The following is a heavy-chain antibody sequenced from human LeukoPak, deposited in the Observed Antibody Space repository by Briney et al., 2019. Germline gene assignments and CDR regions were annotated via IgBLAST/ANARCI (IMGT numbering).Heavy chain of an antibody. V-gene: IGHV1-18*01. J-gene: IGHJ6*02. D-gene: IGHD5-18*01. CDR1: GYTFTSYG. CDR3: ARESVSVPGLQLWLLSDMNYYGMDV. Sequence: GASVKVSCKASGYTFTSYGISWVRQAPGQGLEWMGWISAYNGNANYAQKLQGRVTMTTDTSTSTAYMELRSLRSDDTAVYYCARESVSVPGLQLWLLSDMNYYGMDVWGQGTTVTVSS. CDR2: ISAYNGNA.